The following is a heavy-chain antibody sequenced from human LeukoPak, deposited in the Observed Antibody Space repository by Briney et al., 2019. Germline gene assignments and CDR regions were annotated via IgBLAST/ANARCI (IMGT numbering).Heavy chain of an antibody. Sequence: GGSLRLSCAASGLTFSTYWMSWVRQAPGKGLEWVSYISSSGSTIYYADSVKGRFTISRDNAKNSLYLQMNSLRAEDTAVYYCARDSARRYCSGGSCYYYGMDVWGQGTTVTVSS. V-gene: IGHV3-11*01. CDR3: ARDSARRYCSGGSCYYYGMDV. J-gene: IGHJ6*02. CDR1: GLTFSTYW. CDR2: ISSSGSTI. D-gene: IGHD2-15*01.